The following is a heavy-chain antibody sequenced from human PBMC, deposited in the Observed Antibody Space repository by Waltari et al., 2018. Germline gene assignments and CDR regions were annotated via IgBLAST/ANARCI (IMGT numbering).Heavy chain of an antibody. CDR1: GFQMGDYG. CDR2: ISYDSSQV. Sequence: QGQLVDSGGGGLQPGGSLTLSCEASGFQMGDYGMHWVRQAPGKGLEWLAFISYDSSQVYNADSIAGRFSISRDGAQKTVQIRLTSLRVNDTAVYYCAKGGIVGTVGPYYVDIWGRGTSVFVSS. CDR3: AKGGIVGTVGPYYVDI. V-gene: IGHV3-33*03. J-gene: IGHJ6*03. D-gene: IGHD2-21*01.